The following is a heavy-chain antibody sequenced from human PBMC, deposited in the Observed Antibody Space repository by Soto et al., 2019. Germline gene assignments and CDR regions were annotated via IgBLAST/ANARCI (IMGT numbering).Heavy chain of an antibody. CDR2: INHSGST. CDR3: ARIPLPHYYGSGSYPSNYYYGMDV. J-gene: IGHJ6*02. Sequence: SETLSLTCAVYGGSFSGYYWSWVRQPPGKGLEWIGEINHSGSTNYNPSLKSRVTISVDPSKNQFSLKLSPATGAGTAVYYCARIPLPHYYGSGSYPSNYYYGMDVWGQGTTVTVSS. D-gene: IGHD3-10*01. CDR1: GGSFSGYY. V-gene: IGHV4-34*01.